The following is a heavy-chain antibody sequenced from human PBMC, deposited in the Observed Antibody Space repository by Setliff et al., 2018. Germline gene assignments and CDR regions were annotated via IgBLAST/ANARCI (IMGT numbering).Heavy chain of an antibody. D-gene: IGHD3-9*01. CDR2: IYHSGST. CDR1: GGSFSGYY. Sequence: SETLSLTCAVYGGSFSGYYWSWIRQPPGKGLEWIGSIYHSGSTYYNPSLKSRVTISVDTSKNQFSLKLSSVTAADTAVYYCARPSKYYDILTGYYHNWFDPWGQGTLVTVSS. J-gene: IGHJ5*02. V-gene: IGHV4-34*01. CDR3: ARPSKYYDILTGYYHNWFDP.